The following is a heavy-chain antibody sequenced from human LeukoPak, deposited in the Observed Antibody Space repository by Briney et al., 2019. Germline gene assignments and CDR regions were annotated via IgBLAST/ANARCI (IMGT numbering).Heavy chain of an antibody. CDR3: ARDWGVAAAGTPFDY. V-gene: IGHV1-46*01. CDR1: GYTFTSYY. J-gene: IGHJ4*02. CDR2: INPSGGST. D-gene: IGHD6-13*01. Sequence: ASVKVSCTASGYTFTSYYMDRVRQAPGPGHELMGIINPSGGSTSYAQKFQGRVTMTRDTSTSTVYMELSRLRSDDTAVYYCARDWGVAAAGTPFDYWGQGTLVTVSS.